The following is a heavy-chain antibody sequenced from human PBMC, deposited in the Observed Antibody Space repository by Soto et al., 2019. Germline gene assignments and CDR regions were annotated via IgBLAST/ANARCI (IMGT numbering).Heavy chain of an antibody. CDR3: GKDVGDYVPYYYGLDV. CDR1: GFTFKTHA. J-gene: IGHJ6*02. Sequence: QVQLVESEGSVVQPGTSLTVTCAASGFTFKTHAMHWVRQAPGKGLEWMAVIAYDGNEKFYADSVKGRFTISRDNSKNALYLQINTLRNEDTAVYYCGKDVGDYVPYYYGLDVWGQGTTVTVSS. V-gene: IGHV3-30*18. CDR2: IAYDGNEK. D-gene: IGHD3-10*02.